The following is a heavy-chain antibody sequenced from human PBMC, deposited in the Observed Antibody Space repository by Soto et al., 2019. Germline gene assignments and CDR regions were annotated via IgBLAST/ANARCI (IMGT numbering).Heavy chain of an antibody. CDR3: ARATSPGYWFDP. CDR1: GGSISSYY. V-gene: IGHV4-59*01. D-gene: IGHD5-12*01. Sequence: SETLSLTCTVSGGSISSYYWSWIRQPPGKGLEWIGYIYYSGSTNYNPSLKSRVTISVDTSKNQFSPKLSSVTAADTAVYYCARATSPGYWFDPWGQGTLVTVSS. CDR2: IYYSGST. J-gene: IGHJ5*02.